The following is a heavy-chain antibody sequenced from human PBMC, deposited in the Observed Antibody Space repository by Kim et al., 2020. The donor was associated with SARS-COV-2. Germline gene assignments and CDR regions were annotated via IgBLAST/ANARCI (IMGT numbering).Heavy chain of an antibody. CDR3: TRDLSGDGDWYFDL. J-gene: IGHJ2*01. D-gene: IGHD7-27*01. Sequence: GGSLRLSCSASGFTLASYWMHWVRQAPGKGLVWVSRVKSDGTTTTYADSVQGRFTISRDNAKNTLYLQMYSLIVEDTAVYYCTRDLSGDGDWYFDLWGRG. CDR1: GFTLASYW. V-gene: IGHV3-74*01. CDR2: VKSDGTTT.